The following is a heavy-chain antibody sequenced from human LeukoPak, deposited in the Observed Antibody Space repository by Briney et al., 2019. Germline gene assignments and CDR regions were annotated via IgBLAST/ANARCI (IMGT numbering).Heavy chain of an antibody. CDR3: ARDRTGYCGYDSASGFFDY. CDR2: IYNSGST. V-gene: IGHV3-53*01. CDR1: GFTVSSNY. J-gene: IGHJ4*02. D-gene: IGHD5-12*01. Sequence: GGSLRLSCVVSGFTVSSNYMSWVRQAPGKGLEWVSVIYNSGSTHYADSVKGRFTISRDNSKNTLYLQMNSLRAEDTAVYYCARDRTGYCGYDSASGFFDYWGQGTLVTVSS.